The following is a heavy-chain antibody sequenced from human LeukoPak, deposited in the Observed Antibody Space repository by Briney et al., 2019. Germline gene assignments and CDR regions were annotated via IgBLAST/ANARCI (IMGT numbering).Heavy chain of an antibody. Sequence: GGSLRLSCAGSGFTFSNHWMHWVRQAPGKGLVWVSRIKSDGSSTSYADFVKGRFTISRDNAKNTLFLQMNSLTAEDTAVYYCARESGYHGSGFDPWGQGTLVIVSS. CDR1: GFTFSNHW. V-gene: IGHV3-74*01. J-gene: IGHJ5*02. D-gene: IGHD3-10*01. CDR3: ARESGYHGSGFDP. CDR2: IKSDGSST.